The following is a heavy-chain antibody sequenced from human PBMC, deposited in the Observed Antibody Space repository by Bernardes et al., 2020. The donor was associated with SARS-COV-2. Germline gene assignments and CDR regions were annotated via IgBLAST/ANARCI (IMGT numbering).Heavy chain of an antibody. V-gene: IGHV3-64D*06. D-gene: IGHD6-19*01. CDR1: GFTFSSYS. CDR3: VKADYKFFWPSSGWGGYFFDN. CDR2: ISSDGDNK. J-gene: IGHJ4*02. Sequence: GGSLRLSCSASGFTFSSYSMHWVRQAPGKGLEYVSGISSDGDNKQYADSVEDRFTISRDNSKDTLYLQLTSLRLEDTAVYYCVKADYKFFWPSSGWGGYFFDNWGQGSLLTVSS.